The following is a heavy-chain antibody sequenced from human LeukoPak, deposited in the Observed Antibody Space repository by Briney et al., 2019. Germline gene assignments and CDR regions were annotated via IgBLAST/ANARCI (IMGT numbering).Heavy chain of an antibody. J-gene: IGHJ6*03. D-gene: IGHD3-10*01. Sequence: PSETLSLTCTVSGGSISSYYWSWIRQPPGKGLEWIGYIYYSGSTNYNPSLKSRVTISVDTSKNQFSLKLSSVTAADTAVYYCARHVSYGSGSYPAYGGYYYMDVWGKGTTVTISS. CDR3: ARHVSYGSGSYPAYGGYYYMDV. CDR1: GGSISSYY. V-gene: IGHV4-59*01. CDR2: IYYSGST.